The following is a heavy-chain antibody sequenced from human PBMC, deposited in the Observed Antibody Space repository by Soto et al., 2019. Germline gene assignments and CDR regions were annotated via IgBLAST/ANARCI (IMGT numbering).Heavy chain of an antibody. V-gene: IGHV3-23*01. CDR2: ISGSGGST. CDR1: GFTFADYG. D-gene: IGHD6-19*01. J-gene: IGHJ4*02. CDR3: AKEGEYSSGWDNFDY. Sequence: GGSLRLSCAASGFTFADYGMSWVRQAPGKGLEWVSAISGSGGSTYYADSVKGRFTTSRDNSKNTLYLQMNSLRAEDTAVYYCAKEGEYSSGWDNFDYWGQGTLVTVSS.